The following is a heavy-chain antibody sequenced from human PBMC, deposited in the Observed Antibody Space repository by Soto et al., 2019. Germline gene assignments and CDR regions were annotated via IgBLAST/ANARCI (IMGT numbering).Heavy chain of an antibody. J-gene: IGHJ5*02. CDR1: VFSFSNFA. D-gene: IGHD6-13*01. Sequence: WGSLRLSCASSVFSFSNFAMSWVRQAPGTGLEWVSSISGSGDKTYYLDSVRGRFTISRDNSKNTLYLHMNSLGAEDTAVYFCAKDYASNWHWYFDPWGQGTMVTVSS. V-gene: IGHV3-23*01. CDR2: ISGSGDKT. CDR3: AKDYASNWHWYFDP.